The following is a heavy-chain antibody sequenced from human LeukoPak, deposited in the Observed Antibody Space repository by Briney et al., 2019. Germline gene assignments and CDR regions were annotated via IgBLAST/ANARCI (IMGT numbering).Heavy chain of an antibody. J-gene: IGHJ6*04. Sequence: GGSLRLSCAASGFTFSSYEMNWVRQAPGKGLEWVSYISSSGSTMYYADSVKGRFTISRDNAKNSLYLQMNSLRAEDTAAYYCARDRLTSSYYYGMDVWGKGTTVTVSS. CDR2: ISSSGSTM. CDR1: GFTFSSYE. D-gene: IGHD6-19*01. CDR3: ARDRLTSSYYYGMDV. V-gene: IGHV3-48*03.